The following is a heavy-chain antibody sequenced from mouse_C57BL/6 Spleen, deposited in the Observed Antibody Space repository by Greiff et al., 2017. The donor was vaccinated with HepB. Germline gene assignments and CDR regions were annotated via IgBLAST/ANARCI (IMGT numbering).Heavy chain of an antibody. Sequence: EVQLQQSGPELVKPGASVKISCKASGYTFTDYYMNWVKQSHGKSLEWIGDINPNNGGTSYNQKFKGKATLTVDKSSSTAYMELRSLTSEDSAVYYCAREAYGNYAMDYWGQGTSVTVSS. J-gene: IGHJ4*01. V-gene: IGHV1-26*01. CDR3: AREAYGNYAMDY. CDR1: GYTFTDYY. D-gene: IGHD2-1*01. CDR2: INPNNGGT.